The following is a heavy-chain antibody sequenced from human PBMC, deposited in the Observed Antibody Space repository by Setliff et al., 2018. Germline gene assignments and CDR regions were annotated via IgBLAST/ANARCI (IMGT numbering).Heavy chain of an antibody. CDR2: INPNSGAT. CDR1: GYPFTDYY. CDR3: ARDLYNSGSDY. Sequence: RASVKVSCKTSGYPFTDYYIHWVRQAPGQGLEWMGRINPNSGATNFAQKFQGRVTMTRDTSISTAYMDLSRLRSDDTAVYYCARDLYNSGSDYWGQGTLVTSPQ. J-gene: IGHJ4*02. D-gene: IGHD6-25*01. V-gene: IGHV1-2*06.